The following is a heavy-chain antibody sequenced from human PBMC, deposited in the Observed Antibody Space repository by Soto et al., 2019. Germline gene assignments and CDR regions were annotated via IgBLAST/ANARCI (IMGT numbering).Heavy chain of an antibody. V-gene: IGHV3-30*18. CDR3: AKDFGAWSDS. CDR2: ISYDGGDF. CDR1: GFAFSTYG. Sequence: GGSLRLSCAASGFAFSTYGMHWVRQAPGKGLEWVALISYDGGDFYYADSVRGRFTISRDNSKHTLSLQMDSLRVEDTAVYYCAKDFGAWSDSWGQGTLVTVSS. J-gene: IGHJ5*01. D-gene: IGHD3-10*01.